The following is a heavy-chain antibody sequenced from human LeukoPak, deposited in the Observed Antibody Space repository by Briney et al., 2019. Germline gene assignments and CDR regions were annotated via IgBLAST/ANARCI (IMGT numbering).Heavy chain of an antibody. CDR3: ASLYGWWLNKTPFDY. J-gene: IGHJ4*02. CDR2: ISGSGGST. V-gene: IGHV3-23*01. CDR1: GFTLSSYA. D-gene: IGHD5-12*01. Sequence: GGSLRLSCAASGFTLSSYAMSWVRQAPGKGLEWVSAISGSGGSTYYADSVKGRFTISRDNSNNKLYLQMNSLRAEDTAVYYCASLYGWWLNKTPFDYWGQGTLVTVSS.